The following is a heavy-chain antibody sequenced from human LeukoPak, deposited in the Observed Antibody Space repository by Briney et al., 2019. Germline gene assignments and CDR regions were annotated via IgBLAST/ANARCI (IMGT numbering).Heavy chain of an antibody. CDR1: GLTFSSYA. CDR3: AGLDY. CDR2: IYSGGST. J-gene: IGHJ4*02. Sequence: PGGSLRLSCAASGLTFSSYAMSWVRQPPGKGLEWVSLIYSGGSTYYADSVKGRFTISRDNSKNTLYLQMNNLRAEDTAVYYCAGLDYWGQGTLVTVSS. V-gene: IGHV3-53*01.